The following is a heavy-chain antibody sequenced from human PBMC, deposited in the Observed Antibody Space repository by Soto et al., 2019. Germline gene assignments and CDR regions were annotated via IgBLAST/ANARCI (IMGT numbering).Heavy chain of an antibody. J-gene: IGHJ4*02. D-gene: IGHD1-1*01. CDR2: IYYTGST. V-gene: IGHV4-59*01. CDR1: GVSISLSS. CDR3: ARGTGTRPLDY. Sequence: QVQLQESGPGLVRPSETLPLTCIFSGVSISLSSWSWIRQTPGKGLEWIGFIYYTGSTNYKPSLRSRVTISVDTAKNQFSLKLSSVTAADTAVYYCARGTGTRPLDYWGQGTLVVVSA.